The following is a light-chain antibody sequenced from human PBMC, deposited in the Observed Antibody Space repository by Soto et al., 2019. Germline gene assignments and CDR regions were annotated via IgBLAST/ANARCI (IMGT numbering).Light chain of an antibody. CDR1: QSIANY. CDR3: QQANSFPLT. CDR2: AAS. Sequence: DIQMTQSPSSLSASVGDRVTITCRASQSIANYLNWYQQKPGTAPKLLIFAASSLQSGVPSRLSGSGSGTDFTLTISSLQPEDFATYYCQQANSFPLTFGGGTKVDNK. V-gene: IGKV1-39*01. J-gene: IGKJ4*01.